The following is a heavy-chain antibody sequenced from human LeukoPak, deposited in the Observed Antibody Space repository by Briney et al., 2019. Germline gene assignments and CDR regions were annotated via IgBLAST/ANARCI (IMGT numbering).Heavy chain of an antibody. CDR2: IDPNSGNT. CDR3: ALGSLHGVPAAHFDN. V-gene: IGHV1-8*01. Sequence: GAAVKDSCKASGYTFTSYDIHWVRQATGQGLEWMGWIDPNSGNTDYAQKFQGRVTMTRNTSISTAYMELSSLRSEDTAVYYCALGSLHGVPAAHFDNWGQGTLVTVSS. D-gene: IGHD2-2*01. J-gene: IGHJ4*02. CDR1: GYTFTSYD.